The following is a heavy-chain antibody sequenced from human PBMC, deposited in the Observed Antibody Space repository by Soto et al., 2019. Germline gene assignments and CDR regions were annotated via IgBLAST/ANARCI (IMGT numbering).Heavy chain of an antibody. D-gene: IGHD3-10*01. CDR1: GFTFGDYA. CDR2: IRSKAYGGTT. CDR3: TRDSMVRAYYYMDV. V-gene: IGHV3-49*03. Sequence: GGSLRLSCTASGFTFGDYAMSWFRQAPGKGLEWVGFIRSKAYGGTTEYAASVKGRFTISRDDSKSIAYLQLNSLKTEDTAVYYCTRDSMVRAYYYMDVWGKGTTVTVS. J-gene: IGHJ6*03.